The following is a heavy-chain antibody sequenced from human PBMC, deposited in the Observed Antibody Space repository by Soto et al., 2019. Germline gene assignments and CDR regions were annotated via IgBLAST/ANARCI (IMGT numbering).Heavy chain of an antibody. CDR2: INPNTGGT. J-gene: IGHJ5*02. CDR3: ARVRPRREFDP. Sequence: ASVKVSCKASGYIFTSYYVHWVRQVPGQGLEWMGWINPNTGGTNYAQRVEGRVTMTRDTSISTAYMELSRLTSDDTAIYFCARVRPRREFDPWGQAILVTVS. CDR1: GYIFTSYY. V-gene: IGHV1-2*02.